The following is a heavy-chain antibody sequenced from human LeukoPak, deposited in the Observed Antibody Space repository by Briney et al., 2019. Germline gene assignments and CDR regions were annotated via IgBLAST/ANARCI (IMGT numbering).Heavy chain of an antibody. V-gene: IGHV3-33*01. CDR2: IWYDGSNK. D-gene: IGHD3-9*01. CDR3: ARDRRSYDILTGFDY. CDR1: GFTFSSYG. Sequence: GGSLRLSCAASGFTFSSYGMHWVRQAPGKGLEGVAVIWYDGSNKYYADSVKGRFTISRDNSKNTLYLQMNSLRAEDTAVYYCARDRRSYDILTGFDYWGQGTLVTVSS. J-gene: IGHJ4*02.